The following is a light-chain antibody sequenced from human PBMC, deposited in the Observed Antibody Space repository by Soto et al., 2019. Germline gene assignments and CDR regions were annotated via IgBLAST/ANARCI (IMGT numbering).Light chain of an antibody. CDR3: QQYYNWVT. J-gene: IGKJ5*01. CDR1: QSVSSK. V-gene: IGKV3-15*01. Sequence: EIVMTQSPATLSLSPWNRATLSCRAGQSVSSKVAWYQQKPGQAPRLLIYGASTRATGIPARFSGSGSGTEFTLTISSLQSEDFAVYFCQQYYNWVTFGQGTRLEIK. CDR2: GAS.